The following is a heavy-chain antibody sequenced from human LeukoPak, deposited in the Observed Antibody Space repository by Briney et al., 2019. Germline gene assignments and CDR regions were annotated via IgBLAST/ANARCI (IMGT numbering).Heavy chain of an antibody. Sequence: GGSLRLSCAASGFTFSSYSMNWVRQAPGKGLEWVSSISSSSSYIYYADSVKGRFTISRDNAKNSLYLQMNSLRAEDTAVYYCVSEYSSGWAVPGYWGQGTLVTVSS. CDR3: VSEYSSGWAVPGY. CDR2: ISSSSSYI. CDR1: GFTFSSYS. J-gene: IGHJ4*02. V-gene: IGHV3-21*01. D-gene: IGHD6-19*01.